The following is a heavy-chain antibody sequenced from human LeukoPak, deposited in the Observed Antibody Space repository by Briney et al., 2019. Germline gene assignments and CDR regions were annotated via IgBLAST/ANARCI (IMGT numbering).Heavy chain of an antibody. V-gene: IGHV3-7*01. CDR1: GFTFSSYW. CDR3: ARVQGSGWYPLWFDP. Sequence: PGGSLRLSCAASGFTFSSYWMSWVRQAPGKGLEWVVNIKEDGREKYYVDSVKGRFTISRDNAKNSLYLQMNSLRAEDTAVYYCARVQGSGWYPLWFDPWGQGTLVTVSS. J-gene: IGHJ5*02. CDR2: IKEDGREK. D-gene: IGHD6-19*01.